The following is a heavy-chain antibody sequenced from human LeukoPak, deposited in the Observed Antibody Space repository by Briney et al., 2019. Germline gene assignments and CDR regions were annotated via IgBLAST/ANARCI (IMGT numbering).Heavy chain of an antibody. CDR2: INPSGGST. D-gene: IGHD3-10*01. CDR3: GRESQLLLWLGESPGAFDY. Sequence: ASVKVSCKASGYTFTSYYMHWVRQAPGQGLEWMGIINPSGGSTSYAQKFQGRVTMTRDTSTSTVYMELSSLRSEGTAVYYCGRESQLLLWLGESPGAFDYWGQGPLVTVSS. V-gene: IGHV1-46*01. J-gene: IGHJ4*02. CDR1: GYTFTSYY.